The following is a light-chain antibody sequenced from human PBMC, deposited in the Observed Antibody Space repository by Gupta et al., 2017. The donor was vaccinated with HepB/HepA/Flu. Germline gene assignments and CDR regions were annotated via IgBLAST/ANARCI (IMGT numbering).Light chain of an antibody. J-gene: IGKJ5*01. Sequence: IQLTQSPSFLSASVGDRVSITCRASQGISNYLAWYQQTPGKAPKLLIYTASTLQSGVPSRFSGSGSGTEFTLTINSLQPEDFATYYCQHRHSYPITFGQGTRLEIK. V-gene: IGKV1-9*01. CDR2: TAS. CDR1: QGISNY. CDR3: QHRHSYPIT.